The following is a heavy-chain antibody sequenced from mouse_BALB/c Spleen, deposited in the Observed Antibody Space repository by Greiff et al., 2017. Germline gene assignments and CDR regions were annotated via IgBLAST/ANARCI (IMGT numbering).Heavy chain of an antibody. V-gene: IGHV1-69*01. J-gene: IGHJ3*01. D-gene: IGHD3-1*01. CDR3: AREGAARATEVPD. Sequence: QVQLQQPGAELVMPGASVKMSCKASGYTFTDYWMHWVKQRPGQGLEWIGAIDTSDSYTSYNQKFKGKATLTVDESSSTAYMQLSSLTSEDSAVYYCAREGAARATEVPDGGEGTLVTGSA. CDR1: GYTFTDYW. CDR2: IDTSDSYT.